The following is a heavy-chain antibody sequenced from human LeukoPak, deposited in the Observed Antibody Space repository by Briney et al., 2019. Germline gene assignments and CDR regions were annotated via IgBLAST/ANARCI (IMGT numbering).Heavy chain of an antibody. D-gene: IGHD3-3*01. J-gene: IGHJ4*02. CDR2: ISGSGGST. Sequence: PGGSLRLSCEASGFSFSSYATSWVRQAPGKGLEWVSGISGSGGSTYYAGSVKGWFTISRDISKNTLYLQMNSLRAEDTAVYYCARDLYADFWSGSVFDYWGQGTLVTVSS. CDR3: ARDLYADFWSGSVFDY. V-gene: IGHV3-23*01. CDR1: GFSFSSYA.